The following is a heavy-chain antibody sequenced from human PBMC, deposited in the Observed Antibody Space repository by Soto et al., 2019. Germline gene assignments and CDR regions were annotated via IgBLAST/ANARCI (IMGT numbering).Heavy chain of an antibody. V-gene: IGHV5-51*01. J-gene: IGHJ4*02. Sequence: PGESLKISCKASGYSFANYWIGWVCQKPGKGLEWMGVIYPGDSETTYSPSFEGQVIISVDRSRGTAFLEWGSLKASDTAMYYCARPGAPTDTVVYDFWGQGTQVTVSS. CDR2: IYPGDSET. CDR1: GYSFANYW. D-gene: IGHD5-18*01. CDR3: ARPGAPTDTVVYDF.